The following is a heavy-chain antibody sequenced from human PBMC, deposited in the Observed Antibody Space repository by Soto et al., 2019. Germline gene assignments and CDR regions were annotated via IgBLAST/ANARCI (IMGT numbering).Heavy chain of an antibody. D-gene: IGHD2-2*01. V-gene: IGHV5-51*01. J-gene: IGHJ4*02. CDR3: VREYTSSLTFDY. CDR2: IYPGDSDT. CDR1: GYSFPNYW. Sequence: GESLKISCEGSGYSFPNYWIGWVRQMPGKGLEWMGFIYPGDSDTKYNPSFQGQVTISVDKSLRTAYLQWSGLKASDTAMYYCVREYTSSLTFDYWGQGTLVTASS.